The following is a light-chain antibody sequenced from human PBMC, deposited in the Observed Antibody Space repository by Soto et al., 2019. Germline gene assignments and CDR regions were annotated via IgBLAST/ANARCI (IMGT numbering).Light chain of an antibody. V-gene: IGKV3-11*01. Sequence: EIVLTQSPATLSLSPGERATLSCRASQSVTNYLAWYQQNPGQAPRLLIYDASNRATGIPARFSGSGSGTDLTLTISSLEPEDFAVYYCQQRSNWPSGTFGQGTQVEIK. CDR2: DAS. J-gene: IGKJ1*01. CDR3: QQRSNWPSGT. CDR1: QSVTNY.